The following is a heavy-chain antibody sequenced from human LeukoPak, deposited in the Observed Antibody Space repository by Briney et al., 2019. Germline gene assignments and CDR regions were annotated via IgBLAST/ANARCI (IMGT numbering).Heavy chain of an antibody. CDR2: FYSGGST. CDR3: ASSSWSSEYFHY. D-gene: IGHD6-13*01. J-gene: IGHJ1*01. CDR1: GFTVSDNY. Sequence: AAGSLRLSCAASGFTVSDNYMSWVRQAPGKGLEWVSVFYSGGSTRYPDSVKGRCTISRNNSKNTLYLQLNSLRAEDTAVYFCASSSWSSEYFHYWGQGTLVTVSS. V-gene: IGHV3-66*01.